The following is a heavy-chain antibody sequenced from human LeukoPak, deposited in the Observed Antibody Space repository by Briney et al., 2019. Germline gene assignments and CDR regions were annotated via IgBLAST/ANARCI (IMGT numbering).Heavy chain of an antibody. J-gene: IGHJ4*02. V-gene: IGHV3-7*01. CDR2: IKEDGSAK. CDR1: GFTFSNFW. D-gene: IGHD1-26*01. CDR3: ARVTRSGTYSWFDY. Sequence: GGSLRLSCAASGFTFSNFWMSWVRQAPGKGLEWVANIKEDGSAKFYVDSVEGRFTISRDNAKNSLYLQMNSLRAEDAAIYYCARVTRSGTYSWFDYWGQGTQVTVSS.